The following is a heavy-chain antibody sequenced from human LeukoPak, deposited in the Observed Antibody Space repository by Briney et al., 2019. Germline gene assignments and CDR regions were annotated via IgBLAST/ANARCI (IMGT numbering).Heavy chain of an antibody. CDR3: ARSKSYSSGWTDFDY. V-gene: IGHV3-13*01. Sequence: GGSLRLSCAASGFTVSSNYMSWVRQAPGKGLEWVSVIGTAGNTYYLGSVKGRFTISRENAKDSLFLQMNSLSAGDTAIYYCARSKSYSSGWTDFDYWGQGTLVTVSS. CDR2: IGTAGNT. J-gene: IGHJ4*02. D-gene: IGHD6-19*01. CDR1: GFTVSSNY.